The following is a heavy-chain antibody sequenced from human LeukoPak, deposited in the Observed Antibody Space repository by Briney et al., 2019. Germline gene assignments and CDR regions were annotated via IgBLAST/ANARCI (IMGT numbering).Heavy chain of an antibody. D-gene: IGHD5-18*01. V-gene: IGHV3-21*04. CDR2: ISSSSSYI. CDR3: AKEGLVDTAPTDAFDI. CDR1: GFTFSSYS. J-gene: IGHJ3*02. Sequence: GGSLRLSCAASGFTFSSYSMNWVRQAPGKGLEWVSSISSSSSYIYYADSVKGRFTISRDNAKNTLYLQMNSLRAEDTAVYYCAKEGLVDTAPTDAFDIWGQGTMVTVSS.